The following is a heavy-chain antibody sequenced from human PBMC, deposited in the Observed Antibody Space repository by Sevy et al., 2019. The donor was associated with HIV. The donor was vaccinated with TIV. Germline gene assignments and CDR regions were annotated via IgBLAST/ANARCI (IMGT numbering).Heavy chain of an antibody. V-gene: IGHV3-9*01. D-gene: IGHD3-22*01. Sequence: GGSLRLSCAASGFIFDDYAIHWVRQAPGKGPEWVSGISWRGATIGYADSVKGLFTISRDIAKNSLFLHMNNLRPEDTALYYCAKGGPFYYDSSAYEIDYWGQGTLVTVSS. J-gene: IGHJ4*02. CDR2: ISWRGATI. CDR3: AKGGPFYYDSSAYEIDY. CDR1: GFIFDDYA.